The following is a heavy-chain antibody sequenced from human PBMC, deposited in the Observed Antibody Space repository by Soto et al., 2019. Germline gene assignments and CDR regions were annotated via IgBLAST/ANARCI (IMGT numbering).Heavy chain of an antibody. CDR3: AKAHYYDSSGYQPFDY. J-gene: IGHJ4*01. V-gene: IGHV3-9*01. CDR1: GFTFDDYA. CDR2: ISWNSGSI. D-gene: IGHD3-22*01. Sequence: PGGSLRLSCAASGFTFDDYAMHWVRQAPGKGLEWVSGISWNSGSIGYADSVKGRFTISRDNAKNSLYLQMNSLRAEDTALYYCAKAHYYDSSGYQPFDYWG.